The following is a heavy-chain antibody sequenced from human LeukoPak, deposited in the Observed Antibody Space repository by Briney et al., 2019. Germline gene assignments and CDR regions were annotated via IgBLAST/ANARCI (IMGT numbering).Heavy chain of an antibody. D-gene: IGHD3-3*01. CDR3: ARGYYDFWSSLIDWYFDL. CDR2: IYTSGST. CDR1: GGSISSYY. Sequence: KPSETLSLTCTVSGGSISSYYWSWIRQPAGKGLEWIGRIYTSGSTNYNPSLKSRVTMSVDTSKNQFSLKLSSVTAADTAVYYCARGYYDFWSSLIDWYFDLWGRGTPVTVSS. J-gene: IGHJ2*01. V-gene: IGHV4-4*07.